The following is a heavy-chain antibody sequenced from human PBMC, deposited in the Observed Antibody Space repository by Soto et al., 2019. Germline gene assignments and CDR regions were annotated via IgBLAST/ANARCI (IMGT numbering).Heavy chain of an antibody. CDR1: GYTFTSYG. CDR3: ARDGYYFDSSGSSHYCDY. CDR2: ISAYNGNT. D-gene: IGHD3-22*01. J-gene: IGHJ4*02. Sequence: QVQLVQSGAEVKKPGASVNVSCKASGYTFTSYGISWVRQAPGQGLEWMGWISAYNGNTNYAQKLQGRVTMTTDTSTSPAYMELRSLRSDDTAVYYCARDGYYFDSSGSSHYCDYWGQGTLVTVSS. V-gene: IGHV1-18*01.